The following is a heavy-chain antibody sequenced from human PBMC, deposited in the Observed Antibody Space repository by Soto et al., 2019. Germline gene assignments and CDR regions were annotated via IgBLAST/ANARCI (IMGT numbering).Heavy chain of an antibody. D-gene: IGHD3-9*01. J-gene: IGHJ6*02. Sequence: SETLSLTCTVSDDFISSYYWNWIRQPAGKGLEWIGRVSTNGATNYNPSLESRVTMSVDTSKNQFSLKLTSVTAADTAVYFCARADYEIWTGSYAMDVWGQGTTVTVCS. CDR3: ARADYEIWTGSYAMDV. V-gene: IGHV4-4*07. CDR2: VSTNGAT. CDR1: DDFISSYY.